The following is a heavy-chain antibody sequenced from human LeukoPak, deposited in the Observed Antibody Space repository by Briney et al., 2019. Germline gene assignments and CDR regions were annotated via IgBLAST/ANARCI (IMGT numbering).Heavy chain of an antibody. CDR1: GFTFSSYA. Sequence: GGSLRLFCAASGFTFSSYAMSWVRQAPGKWLEWVSAISGSGGSTYYADSVKGRFTISRDNSKNTLYLQMNSLRAEDTAVYYCAQASSGWSYGSHPAYIQHWGQGNLVTVSS. J-gene: IGHJ1*01. CDR3: AQASSGWSYGSHPAYIQH. CDR2: ISGSGGST. D-gene: IGHD6-13*01. V-gene: IGHV3-23*01.